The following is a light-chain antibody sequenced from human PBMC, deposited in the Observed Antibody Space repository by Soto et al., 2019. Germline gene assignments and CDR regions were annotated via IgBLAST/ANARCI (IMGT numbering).Light chain of an antibody. CDR3: CSEAGSYTLV. Sequence: QSALTQPRSVSGSPGQSVTISCTGTSSDIGGYNFVSWYQQHPGKAPKVMIYDVGKRPSGGPDRFSGSKSGHTASRTIPGLQADDEGDYYSCSEAGSYTLVFGGGTKLTVL. J-gene: IGLJ2*01. CDR2: DVG. V-gene: IGLV2-11*01. CDR1: SSDIGGYNF.